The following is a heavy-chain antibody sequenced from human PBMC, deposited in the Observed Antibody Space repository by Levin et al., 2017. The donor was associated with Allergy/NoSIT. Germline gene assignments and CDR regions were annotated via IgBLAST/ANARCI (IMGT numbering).Heavy chain of an antibody. J-gene: IGHJ6*02. V-gene: IGHV1-69*06. CDR3: ARCYDFWSGYAPPPYYYYGMDG. D-gene: IGHD3-3*01. CDR2: IIPIFGTA. Sequence: SVKVSCKASGGTFSSYAISWVRQAPGQGLEWMGGIIPIFGTANYAQKFQGRVTITADKSTSTAYMELSSLRSEDTAVYYCARCYDFWSGYAPPPYYYYGMDGWGQGTTVTVSS. CDR1: GGTFSSYA.